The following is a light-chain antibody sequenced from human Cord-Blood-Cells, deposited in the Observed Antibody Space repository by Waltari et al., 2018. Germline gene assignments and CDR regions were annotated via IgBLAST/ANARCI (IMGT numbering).Light chain of an antibody. CDR1: SSDVGSYNY. CDR2: DVS. Sequence: QSALTQPASVSGSPGQSITISCTGTSSDVGSYNYVSWYQQHPGKAPKLMIYDVSKRPSGVSNRFSGSKSGNTASLTISGLQAEDEADYYCSSYTRSSTLVFGGGTKLTVL. V-gene: IGLV2-14*01. CDR3: SSYTRSSTLV. J-gene: IGLJ2*01.